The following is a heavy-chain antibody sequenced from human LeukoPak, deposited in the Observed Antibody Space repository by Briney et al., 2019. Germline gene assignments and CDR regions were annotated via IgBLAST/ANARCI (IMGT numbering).Heavy chain of an antibody. D-gene: IGHD6-13*01. Sequence: SQTLSLTCAISGDSVSSYSAAWNWIRQSPSRGLEWLGRTYYRSKWYNDYAVSVKSRITINPDTSKNQFSLQLNSVTPEDTAVYYCASSHPRPIEAAALDIWGQGTMVTVSS. CDR3: ASSHPRPIEAAALDI. CDR2: TYYRSKWYN. J-gene: IGHJ3*02. V-gene: IGHV6-1*01. CDR1: GDSVSSYSAA.